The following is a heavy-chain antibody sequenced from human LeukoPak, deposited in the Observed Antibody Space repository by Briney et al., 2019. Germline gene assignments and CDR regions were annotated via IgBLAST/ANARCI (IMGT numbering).Heavy chain of an antibody. CDR2: ISAYNGNT. D-gene: IGHD6-13*01. V-gene: IGHV1-18*01. CDR1: GYTFTSYG. Sequence: ASVKVSCKASGYTFTSYGISWVRQAPGQGLEWMGWISAYNGNTNYAQKLQGRVTMTTDTSTSTAYMELRSLRSDDTAVYYCARAYSSSWYYYYYYYMDVWGKGTTVTVSS. CDR3: ARAYSSSWYYYYYYYMDV. J-gene: IGHJ6*03.